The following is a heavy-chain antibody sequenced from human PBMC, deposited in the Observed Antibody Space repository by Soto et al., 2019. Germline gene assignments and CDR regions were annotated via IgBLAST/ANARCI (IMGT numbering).Heavy chain of an antibody. V-gene: IGHV4-39*01. Sequence: NPSETLSLTCTVSGGSISSSSYYWGWIRQPPGKGLEWIGSIYYSGSTYYNPSLKSRVTISVDTSKNQFSLKLSSVTAADTAVYYCARHPVLRYFDWLLYFDYWGQGTLVTVSS. D-gene: IGHD3-9*01. CDR3: ARHPVLRYFDWLLYFDY. CDR2: IYYSGST. J-gene: IGHJ4*02. CDR1: GGSISSSSYY.